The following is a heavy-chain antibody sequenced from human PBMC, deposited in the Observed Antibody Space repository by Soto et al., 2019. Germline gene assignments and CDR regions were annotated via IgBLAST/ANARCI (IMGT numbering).Heavy chain of an antibody. CDR2: IYVTGAV. J-gene: IGHJ5*02. CDR1: GAALNSGNYY. Sequence: SETLSLTCSVSGAALNSGNYYWSWIRQVPGKGLEWIGHIYVTGAVDYNPSLRDRITISQDTSERQFSLNLRLVTAADTAVYYCARLRIATNNYKWFDPWGRGTLVTVSS. D-gene: IGHD2-21*01. V-gene: IGHV4-31*03. CDR3: ARLRIATNNYKWFDP.